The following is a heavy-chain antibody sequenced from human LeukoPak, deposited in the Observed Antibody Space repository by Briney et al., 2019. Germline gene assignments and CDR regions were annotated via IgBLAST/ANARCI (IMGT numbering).Heavy chain of an antibody. V-gene: IGHV1-46*01. Sequence: ASVKVSCKAFGYSFTSNYMHWVRQAPGQGPEWMEVISPSGGSTTNAQKFQGRVTLTRDMSTSTDYLELSSLRSEDTAVYYCARDNSVRDEAWWFNPWGQGTLVTVSS. CDR1: GYSFTSNY. CDR2: ISPSGGST. D-gene: IGHD5-24*01. CDR3: ARDNSVRDEAWWFNP. J-gene: IGHJ5*02.